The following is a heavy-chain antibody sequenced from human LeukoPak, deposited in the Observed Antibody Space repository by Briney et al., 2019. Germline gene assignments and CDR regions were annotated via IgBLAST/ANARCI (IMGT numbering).Heavy chain of an antibody. V-gene: IGHV3-7*01. CDR3: ARALDSSSSRYQAFEE. Sequence: GGSLRLSCSASGFTFSNYWMSWVRQAPGKGLEWVANIKQDESEKYYVDSMKGRFTISRDNAKSSLYLQMNSLRAEDTAVYYCARALDSSSSRYQAFEEWGQGTLVTVSS. D-gene: IGHD2-2*01. CDR1: GFTFSNYW. CDR2: IKQDESEK. J-gene: IGHJ4*02.